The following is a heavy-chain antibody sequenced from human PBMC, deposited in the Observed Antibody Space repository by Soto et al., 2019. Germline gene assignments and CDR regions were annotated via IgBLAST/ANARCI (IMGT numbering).Heavy chain of an antibody. D-gene: IGHD2-21*02. CDR3: VKRFTAVATARFDY. J-gene: IGHJ4*02. CDR2: IDSKIDADKT. V-gene: IGHV3-15*04. Sequence: XGALRLSFKASGFTFSKAYMNWVRQAPGKGLEWVGQIDSKIDADKTDFAAPVKGRFTLSRDDSKNTVYLQMNGLEIEDTAMYYCVKRFTAVATARFDYWGQGTLVTVSS. CDR1: GFTFSKAY.